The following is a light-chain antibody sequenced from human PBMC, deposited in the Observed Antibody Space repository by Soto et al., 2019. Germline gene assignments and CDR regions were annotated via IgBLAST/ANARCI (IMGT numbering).Light chain of an antibody. CDR1: SSNIGSNY. CDR3: AAWDDSLSGVV. V-gene: IGLV1-47*01. Sequence: QSVLTQPPSASVTPVQRVTISCSGSSSNIGSNYVFWYQHLPGTAPKLRIYRNNQRPSGVPDRFSGSKSGTSASLAISGLRSEDETDYYCAAWDDSLSGVVFGGGTQLTVL. J-gene: IGLJ2*01. CDR2: RNN.